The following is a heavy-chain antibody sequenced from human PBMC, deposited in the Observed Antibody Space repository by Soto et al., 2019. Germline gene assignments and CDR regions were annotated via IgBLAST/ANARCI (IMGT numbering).Heavy chain of an antibody. Sequence: QVQLQESGPGLVKPSETLSLTCNVSGGSISSYYWSWIRQPPGKGLEWIGYIYYSGSTNYNPSFKSRVIISVDTTKNQFSLKLSSVTAADTAVYYCASTLNDAFDIWGQGTMVTVSS. CDR3: ASTLNDAFDI. J-gene: IGHJ3*02. CDR1: GGSISSYY. CDR2: IYYSGST. V-gene: IGHV4-59*01.